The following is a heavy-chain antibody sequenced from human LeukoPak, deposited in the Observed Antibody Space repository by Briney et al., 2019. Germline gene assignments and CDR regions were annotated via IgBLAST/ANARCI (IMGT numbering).Heavy chain of an antibody. D-gene: IGHD1-26*01. V-gene: IGHV4-39*01. Sequence: ASETLSLTCTVSGGSISSSSYYWGWIRQPPRKGLEWIGSIYYSGCTYYNPSLKSRVTISVDTSKNQFSLKLSSVTAADTAVYYCARHRHLGYLVNWGQGTLVTVSS. CDR2: IYYSGCT. CDR1: GGSISSSSYY. CDR3: ARHRHLGYLVN. J-gene: IGHJ4*02.